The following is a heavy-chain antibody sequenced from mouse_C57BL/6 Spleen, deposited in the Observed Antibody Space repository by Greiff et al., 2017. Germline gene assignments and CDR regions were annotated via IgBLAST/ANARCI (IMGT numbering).Heavy chain of an antibody. CDR2: IYPGDGDT. Sequence: VNVVESGAELVKPGASVKISCKASGYAFSSYWMTWVKQRPGKGLAWIGQIYPGDGDTNYNGKFKGKATLTADKSSSTAYMQLSSLTSEDYAVYYCARSEAYNHYGLAYWGQGTLVTVSA. CDR1: GYAFSSYW. CDR3: ARSEAYNHYGLAY. D-gene: IGHD1-1*01. V-gene: IGHV1-80*01. J-gene: IGHJ3*01.